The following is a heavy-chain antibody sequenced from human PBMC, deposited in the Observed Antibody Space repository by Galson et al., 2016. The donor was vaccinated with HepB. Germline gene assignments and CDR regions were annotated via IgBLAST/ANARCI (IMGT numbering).Heavy chain of an antibody. CDR1: GYTFTNYG. D-gene: IGHD3-10*01. CDR3: ARDPDKVIWFGASMDL. Sequence: SVKVSCKASGYTFTNYGISWVRQAPGQGLEWMGWISPYNDITNYAQKLQGRVTMTADTSTSTAYMELRSLRSDDTAVYFCARDPDKVIWFGASMDLWGQGTTVTVSS. J-gene: IGHJ6*02. CDR2: ISPYNDIT. V-gene: IGHV1-18*01.